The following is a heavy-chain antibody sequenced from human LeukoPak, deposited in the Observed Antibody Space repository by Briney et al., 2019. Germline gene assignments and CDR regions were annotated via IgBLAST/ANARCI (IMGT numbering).Heavy chain of an antibody. D-gene: IGHD3-10*01. CDR3: AKEGGRQGSRGPNWFDP. CDR1: GYTFSSYG. Sequence: GASVKVSCKASGYTFSSYGISWVRQAPGQGPEWMGWITTYNGNTNYAQKFQGRVTMATDTSTSTAYMELWSLRSDDTAVYYCAKEGGRQGSRGPNWFDPWGQGTLVTVSS. J-gene: IGHJ5*02. CDR2: ITTYNGNT. V-gene: IGHV1-18*01.